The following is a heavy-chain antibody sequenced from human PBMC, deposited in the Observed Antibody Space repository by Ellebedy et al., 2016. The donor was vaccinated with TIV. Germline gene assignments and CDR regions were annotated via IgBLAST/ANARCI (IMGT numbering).Heavy chain of an antibody. CDR2: ISAYNGNT. CDR3: ARDQPYSSVDI. Sequence: AASVKVSCKASGYTFTSYGISWVRQAPGQGLKWMGWISAYNGNTNYAQKLQGRVTMTTDTSTSTAYMELRSLRSEDTAVYYCARDQPYSSVDIWGQGTMVTVSS. D-gene: IGHD6-19*01. J-gene: IGHJ3*02. CDR1: GYTFTSYG. V-gene: IGHV1-18*01.